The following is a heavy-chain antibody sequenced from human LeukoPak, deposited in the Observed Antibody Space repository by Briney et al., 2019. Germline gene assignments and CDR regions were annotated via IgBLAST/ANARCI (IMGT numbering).Heavy chain of an antibody. CDR1: GYTFTGYD. V-gene: IGHV1-2*02. CDR3: ARCYDTLQIDY. J-gene: IGHJ4*02. D-gene: IGHD3-22*01. Sequence: ASVKVSCKASGYTFTGYDMHWVRKAPGQGLEWMGWINPISGGTNYAQTFHGRVTMTRDTSISTAYMELRRLRSDDTAVYYCARCYDTLQIDYWGQGTLVTVSS. CDR2: INPISGGT.